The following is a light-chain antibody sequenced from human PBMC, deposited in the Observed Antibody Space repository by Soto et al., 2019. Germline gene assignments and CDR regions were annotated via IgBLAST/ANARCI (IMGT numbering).Light chain of an antibody. J-gene: IGKJ4*01. CDR1: QTISNTF. V-gene: IGKV3-20*01. CDR3: QQYGVSPT. CDR2: GAS. Sequence: EIVLTQSPGTLSLSPGERATLSCRASQTISNTFSAWYQQRPGQAPRLLIYGASGRAAGIPDRFSGSGSGTDFTLSISRLEPEDFAVYYCQQYGVSPTFGGGTKVDIK.